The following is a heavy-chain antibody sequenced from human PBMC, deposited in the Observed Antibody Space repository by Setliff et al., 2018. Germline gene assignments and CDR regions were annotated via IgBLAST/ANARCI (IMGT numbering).Heavy chain of an antibody. CDR2: IWYDGTNK. CDR3: ASYHSGAGGLDN. J-gene: IGHJ4*02. CDR1: GFTFSDYY. V-gene: IGHV3-33*08. D-gene: IGHD1-26*01. Sequence: GGSLRLSCVASGFTFSDYYMSWIRQAPGKGLEWVAVIWYDGTNKYYVDSVKGRFTISRDNSKNTLFLQMNSLRAEDTAVYYCASYHSGAGGLDNWGQGTLVTVSS.